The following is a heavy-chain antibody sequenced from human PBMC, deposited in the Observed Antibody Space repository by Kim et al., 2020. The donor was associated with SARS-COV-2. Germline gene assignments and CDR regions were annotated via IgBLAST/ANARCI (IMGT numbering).Heavy chain of an antibody. CDR2: IDWDDVK. Sequence: SGPTLVNPTQTLTLTCTFSGFSLSTSKICVSWIRQPPGKALEWLARIDWDDVKYYSTSLKTRLTISKDTSKNQVVLTMTKMDPVHTATYYCARTRHDGYRVYCMDVWCQATTVTVSS. CDR1: GFSLSTSKIC. CDR3: ARTRHDGYRVYCMDV. D-gene: IGHD5-12*01. V-gene: IGHV2-70*11. J-gene: IGHJ6*02.